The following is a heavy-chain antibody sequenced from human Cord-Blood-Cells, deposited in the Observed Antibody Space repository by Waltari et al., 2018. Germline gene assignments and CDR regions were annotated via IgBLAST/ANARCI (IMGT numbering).Heavy chain of an antibody. V-gene: IGHV4-34*01. CDR1: GGSFSGYY. Sequence: QVQLQQWGAGLLKPSETLSLTCAVYGGSFSGYYWSWIRQPPGKGLEWIGEINHSGSTNYNPSLKSRVTISVDTSKNQFSLKLSSVTAADTAVYYCARAGYCSSTSCYAKQVGLSYWGQGTLVTVSS. J-gene: IGHJ4*02. CDR3: ARAGYCSSTSCYAKQVGLSY. D-gene: IGHD2-2*01. CDR2: INHSGST.